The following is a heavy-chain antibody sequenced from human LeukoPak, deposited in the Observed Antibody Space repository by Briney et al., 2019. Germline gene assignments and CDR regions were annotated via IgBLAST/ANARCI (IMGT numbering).Heavy chain of an antibody. CDR1: GFTFDDYA. D-gene: IGHD6-6*01. Sequence: GGSLRLSCAASGFTFDDYAMHWVRQTPGKGLEWVSLISGDGGSTYYADSVKGRFTISRDNSKNSLYLQMNSLRTEDTALYYCAKDYGQLWWFDPWGQGTLVTVSS. J-gene: IGHJ5*02. V-gene: IGHV3-43*02. CDR3: AKDYGQLWWFDP. CDR2: ISGDGGST.